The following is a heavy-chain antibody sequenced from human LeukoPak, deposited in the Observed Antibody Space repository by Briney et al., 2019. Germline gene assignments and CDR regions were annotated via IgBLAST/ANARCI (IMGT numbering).Heavy chain of an antibody. Sequence: GGSLRLSCPASGFTSSSYWMHWVRQAPGKGLVWVSRINGDGSTISYADSVKGRFTISRDNAKNTLYLQMNSLRAEDTAVYYCASSIATAGSAAFDMWGQGTMVTVSS. J-gene: IGHJ3*02. CDR1: GFTSSSYW. V-gene: IGHV3-74*01. CDR3: ASSIATAGSAAFDM. CDR2: INGDGSTI. D-gene: IGHD6-13*01.